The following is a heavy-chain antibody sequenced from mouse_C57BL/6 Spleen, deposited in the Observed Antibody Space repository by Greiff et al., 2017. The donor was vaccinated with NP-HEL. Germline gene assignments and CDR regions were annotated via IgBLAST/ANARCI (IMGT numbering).Heavy chain of an antibody. V-gene: IGHV1-81*01. D-gene: IGHD2-3*01. CDR1: GYTFTSYG. CDR3: ARRSYDGYYDRFAY. J-gene: IGHJ3*01. Sequence: VQLQQSGAELARPGASVKLSCKASGYTFTSYGISWVKQRTGQGLEWIGEIYPSSGNTYYNEKFKGKATLTADKSSSTAYMELRSLTSEDSAVYVCARRSYDGYYDRFAYWGQGTLVTVSA. CDR2: IYPSSGNT.